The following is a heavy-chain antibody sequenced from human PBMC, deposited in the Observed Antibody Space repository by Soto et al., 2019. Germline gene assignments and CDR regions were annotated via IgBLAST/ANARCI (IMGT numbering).Heavy chain of an antibody. V-gene: IGHV3-15*07. D-gene: IGHD5-12*01. Sequence: EVQLVESGGDLVRPGGSLILSCAASGFTFDNAWMSWVGRAPGKGLEWVGRIKTKTDGGTTDYAAPVKGRFVISRDDSKNTLYLQMKSLKTEDAAVYYCTTGYATIDYYGMDVWGQGTTVTVSS. CDR3: TTGYATIDYYGMDV. J-gene: IGHJ6*02. CDR2: IKTKTDGGTT. CDR1: GFTFDNAW.